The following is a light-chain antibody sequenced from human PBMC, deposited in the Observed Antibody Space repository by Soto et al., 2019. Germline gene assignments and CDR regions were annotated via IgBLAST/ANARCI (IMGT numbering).Light chain of an antibody. CDR2: GAS. CDR1: QSVSKN. Sequence: EIVMTQSPATLSVSPGERATLSCRASQSVSKNLAWYQQKPGQAPGLLIYGASTRATGIPARFSGSGSGTEFTLTISSLQSEDFAVYYCQQYNNWPPLAFGGGSKVEMK. V-gene: IGKV3-15*01. CDR3: QQYNNWPPLA. J-gene: IGKJ4*01.